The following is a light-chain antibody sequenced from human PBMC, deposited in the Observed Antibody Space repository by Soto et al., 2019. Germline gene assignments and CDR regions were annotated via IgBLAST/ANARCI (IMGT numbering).Light chain of an antibody. V-gene: IGLV2-14*01. CDR2: EVS. Sequence: QSALTQPASVSGSPGQSITISCTGTSIDVGGYNYVSWYQQRPGKAPKLTIYEVSNRPSGVSNRFSGSKSGNTASLTISGLQAEDEADYYCSSYTITSTWVFGGGTQLTVL. CDR3: SSYTITSTWV. CDR1: SIDVGGYNY. J-gene: IGLJ3*02.